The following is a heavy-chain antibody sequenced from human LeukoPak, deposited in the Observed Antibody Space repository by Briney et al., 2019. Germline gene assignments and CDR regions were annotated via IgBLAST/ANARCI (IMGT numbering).Heavy chain of an antibody. CDR3: ARISLTMRDAFDI. Sequence: SETLSLTCTVSGVSVSSGNYYWSWIRQPPGKGLEWIGYVYKSGGTSYNPSLKGRVTISVDTFKNQFSLKLSSVTTADTAVYYCARISLTMRDAFDIWGQGATVTVST. D-gene: IGHD4/OR15-4a*01. CDR2: VYKSGGT. J-gene: IGHJ3*02. CDR1: GVSVSSGNYY. V-gene: IGHV4-61*01.